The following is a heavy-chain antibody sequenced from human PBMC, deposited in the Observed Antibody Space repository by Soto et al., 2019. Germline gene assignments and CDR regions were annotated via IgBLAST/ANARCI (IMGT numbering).Heavy chain of an antibody. Sequence: RASVKVSCKVSGYTLTELSMHWVRQAPGKGLEWMGGFDPEDGETIYAQKFQGRVTMTEDTSTDTAYMELSSLRSEDTAVYYCATYFPRSDMTYAFDIWGQGTMVTVSS. D-gene: IGHD2-21*02. CDR1: GYTLTELS. CDR2: FDPEDGET. CDR3: ATYFPRSDMTYAFDI. V-gene: IGHV1-24*01. J-gene: IGHJ3*02.